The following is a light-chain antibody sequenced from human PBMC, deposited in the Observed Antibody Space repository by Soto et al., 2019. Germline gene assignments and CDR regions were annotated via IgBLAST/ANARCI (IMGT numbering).Light chain of an antibody. V-gene: IGKV1-5*03. CDR1: QSISSW. Sequence: DIQMTQSPSALSASVGGKITITCRANQSISSWLAWYKQQPGKAPSLLIYRASTFESGVPSRFSGSGSGTEFSLTISGLQPDDFATYYCQQYKTDSFRGGTKVEIK. CDR3: QQYKTDS. CDR2: RAS. J-gene: IGKJ4*01.